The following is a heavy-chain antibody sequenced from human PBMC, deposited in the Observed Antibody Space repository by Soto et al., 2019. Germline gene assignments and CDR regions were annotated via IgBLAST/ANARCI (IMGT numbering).Heavy chain of an antibody. CDR3: ARGNHRWLQLWYFDL. J-gene: IGHJ2*01. V-gene: IGHV1-69*05. CDR1: GGTFSNYP. CDR2: IIPIFGTV. D-gene: IGHD5-12*01. Sequence: QVQLVQSGAEVKKPGSSVKVSCKASGGTFSNYPISWVRQAPGQGLEWVGGIIPIFGTVNYAQKFQGSVKNTPEESTSTASMELRSLRSEETAVYYCARGNHRWLQLWYFDLWGRGTLVTVSS.